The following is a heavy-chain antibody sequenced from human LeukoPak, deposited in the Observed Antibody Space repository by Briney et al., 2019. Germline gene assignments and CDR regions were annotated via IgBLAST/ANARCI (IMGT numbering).Heavy chain of an antibody. CDR3: ATVDYGDYYFDY. D-gene: IGHD4-17*01. CDR2: INPSGGST. CDR1: GYTFTSYY. V-gene: IGHV1-46*01. J-gene: IGHJ4*02. Sequence: ASVKVSCKASGYTFTSYYMHWVRQAPGQGLEWTGIINPSGGSTSYAQKFQGRVTMTEDTSTDTAYMELSSLRSEDTAVYYCATVDYGDYYFDYWGQGTLVTVSS.